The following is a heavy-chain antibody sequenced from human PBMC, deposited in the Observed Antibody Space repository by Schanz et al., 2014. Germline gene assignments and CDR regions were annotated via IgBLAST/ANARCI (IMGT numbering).Heavy chain of an antibody. CDR3: AKQHIVRGVIYLNWFDS. CDR1: GFTFSTHA. J-gene: IGHJ5*01. V-gene: IGHV3-48*01. D-gene: IGHD3-10*01. Sequence: EMQLLESGGGLIQPGGSLRLSCAASGFTFSTHAMSWVRQAPGKGLEWVSYVSRSTPDIYYADSVKGRFTMSRDNAKNSVFLQMNSLRAEDTAVYYCAKQHIVRGVIYLNWFDSWGQGTLVTVSS. CDR2: VSRSTPDI.